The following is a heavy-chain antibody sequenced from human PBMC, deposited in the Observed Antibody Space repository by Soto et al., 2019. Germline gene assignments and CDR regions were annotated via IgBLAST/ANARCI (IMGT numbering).Heavy chain of an antibody. CDR2: IYSSGRT. CDR3: ARMGLHLGELSRNWFDP. D-gene: IGHD3-16*02. Sequence: QVQLQESGPGLVKPSQTLSLTCSLSGGSINSDEFYWTWIRQSPGKGLEWIGYIYSSGRTHYNPSLKSRINISLDTSNNLLSLRLSSVTAADTVVYYCARMGLHLGELSRNWFDPWGRGTLVTVSS. V-gene: IGHV4-31*03. J-gene: IGHJ5*02. CDR1: GGSINSDEFY.